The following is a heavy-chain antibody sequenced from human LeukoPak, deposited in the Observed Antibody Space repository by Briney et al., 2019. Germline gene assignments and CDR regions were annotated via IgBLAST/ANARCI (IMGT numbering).Heavy chain of an antibody. Sequence: GGSLRLSCAASQFTFRSFDMNWVRQAPGKGLEWVAHISTGSSTKYYADSVKGRFTISRDDAKNSVYLQMNSLRADDTAVYYCERAFDYWGQGTLVPVAS. CDR1: QFTFRSFD. V-gene: IGHV3-48*01. CDR2: ISTGSSTK. J-gene: IGHJ4*02. CDR3: ERAFDY.